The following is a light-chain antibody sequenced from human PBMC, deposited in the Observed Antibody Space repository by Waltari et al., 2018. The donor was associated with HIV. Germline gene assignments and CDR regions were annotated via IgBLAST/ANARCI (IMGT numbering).Light chain of an antibody. CDR3: SSYTSTSTV. CDR2: EVS. J-gene: IGLJ3*02. CDR1: SSDVGGYNY. V-gene: IGLV2-14*01. Sequence: QSALTQPASVSGSPGQSITISCTGTSSDVGGYNYVSWYQQHPGKAPKLMIYEVSYRPSGVSNRLSGSKSGNTASLTISGLQAEDEADYYCSSYTSTSTVFGGGTKLTVL.